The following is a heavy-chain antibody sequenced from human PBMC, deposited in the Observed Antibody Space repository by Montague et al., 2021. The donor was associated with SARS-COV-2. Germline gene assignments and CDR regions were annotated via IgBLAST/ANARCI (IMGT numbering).Heavy chain of an antibody. CDR1: GGSVSSGSNY. Sequence: SETLSLTCSVSGGSVSSGSNYWSWIRQSPGKGLEWIGYIYSYGSTDYNPSLKSRVTISLDTSKNQFSLRLSSVTAADTVVYYCAREATEYGSGSYYFPFAYWGQGTLVTVSS. CDR3: AREATEYGSGSYYFPFAY. D-gene: IGHD3-10*01. CDR2: IYSYGST. V-gene: IGHV4-61*01. J-gene: IGHJ4*02.